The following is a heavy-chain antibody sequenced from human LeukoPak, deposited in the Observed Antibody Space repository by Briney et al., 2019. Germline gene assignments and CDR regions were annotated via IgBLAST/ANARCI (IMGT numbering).Heavy chain of an antibody. CDR3: ARGYYYYYMDV. J-gene: IGHJ6*03. Sequence: SETLSLTCAVYGGSFSGYYWGWVRQPPGKGLEWIGTIYYSGNTYYNPSLNSRVTISVDTSKNQFSLKLSSVTAADTAVYYCARGYYYYYMDVWGKGTTVTISS. CDR2: IYYSGNT. V-gene: IGHV4-34*01. CDR1: GGSFSGYY.